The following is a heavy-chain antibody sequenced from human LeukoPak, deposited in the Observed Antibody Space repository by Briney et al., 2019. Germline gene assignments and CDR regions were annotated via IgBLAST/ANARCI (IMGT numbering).Heavy chain of an antibody. D-gene: IGHD1-26*01. CDR3: AREGRGSYYFDY. V-gene: IGHV3-66*01. CDR1: GFTVSSNY. Sequence: GGSLRLSCAASGFTVSSNYMSWVRQAPGKGLEWVSVVYSGGSTFYADSVKGRFTISRDNSKNTLYLQVNSLRVEDTTVYYCAREGRGSYYFDYWGQGTLVTVSS. J-gene: IGHJ4*02. CDR2: VYSGGST.